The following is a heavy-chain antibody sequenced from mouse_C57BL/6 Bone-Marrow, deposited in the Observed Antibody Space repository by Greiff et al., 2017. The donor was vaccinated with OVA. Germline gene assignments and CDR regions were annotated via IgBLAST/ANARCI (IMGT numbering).Heavy chain of an antibody. CDR3: ARDYYGSSYPWLAY. D-gene: IGHD1-1*01. V-gene: IGHV1-82*01. CDR2: IYPGDGDP. CDR1: GYAFSSSW. Sequence: VQLVESGPELVKPGASVKISCKASGYAFSSSWMNWVKQRPGKGLEWIGRIYPGDGDPNYNGKFKGKATLTADKSSSTAYMQLSSLTSEDSAVYFCARDYYGSSYPWLAYWGQGTLVTVSA. J-gene: IGHJ3*01.